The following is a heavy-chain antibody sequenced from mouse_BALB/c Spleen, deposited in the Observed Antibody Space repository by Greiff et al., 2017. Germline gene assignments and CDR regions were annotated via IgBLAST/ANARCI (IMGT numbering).Heavy chain of an antibody. J-gene: IGHJ2*01. CDR2: IYPGNSDT. V-gene: IGHV1-5*01. D-gene: IGHD2-1*01. Sequence: VQLQQSGTVLARPGASVKMSCKASGYTFTSYWMHWVKQRPGQGLEWIGAIYPGNSDTSYNQKFKGKANLTAVTSTSTAYMELSSLTNEDSAVYYCTRGGNGDYFDYWGQGTTLTVSS. CDR3: TRGGNGDYFDY. CDR1: GYTFTSYW.